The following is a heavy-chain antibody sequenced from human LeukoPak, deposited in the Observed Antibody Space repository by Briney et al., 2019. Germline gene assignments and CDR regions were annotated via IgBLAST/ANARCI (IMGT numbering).Heavy chain of an antibody. J-gene: IGHJ4*02. CDR2: IYHSGST. Sequence: SGTLSLTCAVSGGSISSSNWWSWVRQPPEKGLEWIGEIYHSGSTSYNPSLKSRVTISLDKSKNQFSLIVNSVTAADTAVYYCAGGHSYAWWHWGQGTLVTVSS. CDR3: AGGHSYAWWH. V-gene: IGHV4-4*02. CDR1: GGSISSSNW. D-gene: IGHD5-18*01.